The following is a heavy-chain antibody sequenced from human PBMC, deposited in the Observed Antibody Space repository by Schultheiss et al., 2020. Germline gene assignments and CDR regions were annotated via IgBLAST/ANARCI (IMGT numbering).Heavy chain of an antibody. V-gene: IGHV3-30*14. D-gene: IGHD3-22*01. Sequence: GGSLRLSCAASGFTVSSNYMSWVRQAPGKGLEWVAVISYDGSNKYYADSVKGRFTISRDNSKNTLYLQMNSLRAEDTAVYYCASSVPYDSSGYTIEQYYYYGMDVWGQGTTVTVSS. J-gene: IGHJ6*02. CDR1: GFTVSSNY. CDR2: ISYDGSNK. CDR3: ASSVPYDSSGYTIEQYYYYGMDV.